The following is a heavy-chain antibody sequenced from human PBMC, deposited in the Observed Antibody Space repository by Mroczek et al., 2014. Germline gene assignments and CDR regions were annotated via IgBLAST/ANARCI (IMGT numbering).Heavy chain of an antibody. J-gene: IGHJ4*02. V-gene: IGHV4-39*01. D-gene: IGHD6-6*01. Sequence: QVQLQQWGPGLVKPSETLSLTCTVSGGSISSSSYYWGWIRQPPGKGLEWIGSIYYSGSTYYNPSLKSRVTISVDTSKNQFSLKLSSVTAADTAVYYCARRDSSSWGHDYWGQGTLVTVSS. CDR3: ARRDSSSWGHDY. CDR1: GGSISSSSYY. CDR2: IYYSGST.